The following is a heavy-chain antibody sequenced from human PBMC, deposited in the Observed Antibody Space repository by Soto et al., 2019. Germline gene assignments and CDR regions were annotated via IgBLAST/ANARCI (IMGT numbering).Heavy chain of an antibody. J-gene: IGHJ3*02. CDR2: TSASGYET. Sequence: PGGSLRLSCAASGFTFSTYAMSWVRQAPGKGLEWVSATSASGYETFYADSVKGRFTISRDNSINMLYLQMNSLRTEDTAVYYCAHPRGYGVFDAYDIWGQGAMVTVSS. V-gene: IGHV3-23*01. D-gene: IGHD4-17*01. CDR3: AHPRGYGVFDAYDI. CDR1: GFTFSTYA.